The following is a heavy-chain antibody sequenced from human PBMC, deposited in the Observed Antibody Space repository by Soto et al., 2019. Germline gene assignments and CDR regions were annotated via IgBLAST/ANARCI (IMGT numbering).Heavy chain of an antibody. CDR3: ARGRYGSGSYRLHYYYGLDV. Sequence: LSLTCGVYGGSFSGYFCTWIRQPPGKGLEWIGEINHSGSTNYNPSLKSRLTTSVDTSKNQFSLKLRSVTAADTAVYYCARGRYGSGSYRLHYYYGLDVWGQGTTVTVSS. J-gene: IGHJ6*02. D-gene: IGHD3-10*01. CDR1: GGSFSGYF. V-gene: IGHV4-34*01. CDR2: INHSGST.